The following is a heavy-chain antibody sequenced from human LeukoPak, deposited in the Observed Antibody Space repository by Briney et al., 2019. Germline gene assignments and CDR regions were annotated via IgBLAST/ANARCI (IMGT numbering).Heavy chain of an antibody. J-gene: IGHJ1*01. CDR2: VYYSGST. CDR1: GGSISSYY. V-gene: IGHV4-59*08. D-gene: IGHD2-15*01. CDR3: ASLRYCSGGSCFPKYFQH. Sequence: PSETPSLTCTVSGGSISSYYWSWIRQPPGEGLEWIGYVYYSGSTNYNPSLKSRVTMSVATSKNQFSLKLSSVTAADTAVYYCASLRYCSGGSCFPKYFQHWGQGTLVTVSS.